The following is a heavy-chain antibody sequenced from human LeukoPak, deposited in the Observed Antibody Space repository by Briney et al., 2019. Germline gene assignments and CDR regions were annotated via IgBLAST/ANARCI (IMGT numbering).Heavy chain of an antibody. Sequence: SGGSLRLSCAASGFTFSSYAMHWVRQAPGKGLEWVAVISYDGSNKYYADSVKGRFTISRDNSKNTLYLQMNSLRAEDTAVYYCARVPIRGPRMDVWGQGTTVTVSS. CDR1: GFTFSSYA. V-gene: IGHV3-30-3*01. J-gene: IGHJ6*02. D-gene: IGHD3-16*01. CDR2: ISYDGSNK. CDR3: ARVPIRGPRMDV.